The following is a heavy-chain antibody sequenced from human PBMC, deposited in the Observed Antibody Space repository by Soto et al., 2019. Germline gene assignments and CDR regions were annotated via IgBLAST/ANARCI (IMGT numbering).Heavy chain of an antibody. CDR1: GYTLTELS. Sequence: ASVKVSCKVSGYTLTELSMHWVRQAPGKGLEWMGGFDPEDGETIYAQKFQGRVTMTEDTSTDTAYMELSSLRSEDTAVYYCATVPRELLGNRFDPWGQGTLVTVSS. CDR3: ATVPRELLGNRFDP. D-gene: IGHD1-26*01. CDR2: FDPEDGET. V-gene: IGHV1-24*01. J-gene: IGHJ5*02.